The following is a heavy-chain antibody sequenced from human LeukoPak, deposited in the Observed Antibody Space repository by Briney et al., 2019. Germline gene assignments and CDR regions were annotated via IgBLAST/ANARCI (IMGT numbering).Heavy chain of an antibody. V-gene: IGHV4-61*02. CDR1: GGSISSGSYY. CDR2: IYTGGST. J-gene: IGHJ3*02. Sequence: SETLSLTCTVSGGSISSGSYYWSWIRQPAGKGLEWIGRIYTGGSTNYNPSLNSRVTISVDTSKNQFSLKLSSVTAADTAVFYCAREPITSGGNDAFDIWGQGTMVTVSS. D-gene: IGHD3-16*01. CDR3: AREPITSGGNDAFDI.